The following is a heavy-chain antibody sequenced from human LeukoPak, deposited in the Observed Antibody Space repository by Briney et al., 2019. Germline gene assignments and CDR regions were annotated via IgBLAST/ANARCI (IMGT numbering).Heavy chain of an antibody. V-gene: IGHV3-23*01. CDR3: VRGTAFWNGVDY. J-gene: IGHJ4*02. Sequence: GGSLRLSYAPSGFTFSSYAMSWVRQAPGKGLEWVAVISGGGSGTYYADSVRGRFTISRDNANTLYLQMNGLRAEDTAVYYCVRGTAFWNGVDYWGQGTLVTVSS. D-gene: IGHD3-3*01. CDR2: ISGGGSGT. CDR1: GFTFSSYA.